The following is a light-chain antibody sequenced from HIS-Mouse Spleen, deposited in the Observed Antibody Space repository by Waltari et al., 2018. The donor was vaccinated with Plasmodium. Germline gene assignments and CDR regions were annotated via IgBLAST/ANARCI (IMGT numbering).Light chain of an antibody. V-gene: IGKV1-5*03. Sequence: DIQMTQSPSTLSASVGDRVTLTCRASQRISSWLAWCQQKPGKAPKLLIYKASSLESGVPSRFSGSGSGTEFTLTISSLQPDDFATYYCQQYNSYWTFGQGTKVEIK. J-gene: IGKJ1*01. CDR1: QRISSW. CDR3: QQYNSYWT. CDR2: KAS.